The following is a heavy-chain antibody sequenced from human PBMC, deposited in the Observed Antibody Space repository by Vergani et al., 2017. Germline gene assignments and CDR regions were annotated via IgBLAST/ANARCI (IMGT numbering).Heavy chain of an antibody. CDR2: IDHTGRP. CDR3: ARVNTETNGHLYYCYYMDV. CDR1: GGSFTSYH. Sequence: QVQLQQWGGGLLKPSETLSLTCVVNGGSFTSYHWTWIRQSPGEELEWVGDIDHTGRPDYNPSLKGRLTMSVDKSRNQFSLTLNSVTATDTAIYFCARVNTETNGHLYYCYYMDVWGQGTAVTVS. J-gene: IGHJ6*03. D-gene: IGHD4-11*01. V-gene: IGHV4-34*01.